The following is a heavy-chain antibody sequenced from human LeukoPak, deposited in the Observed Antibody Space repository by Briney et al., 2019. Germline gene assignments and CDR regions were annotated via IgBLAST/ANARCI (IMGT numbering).Heavy chain of an antibody. J-gene: IGHJ4*02. CDR3: AKDPSAADGPSFDY. D-gene: IGHD3/OR15-3a*01. V-gene: IGHV3-30*02. Sequence: GGSLRLSCAASAFTFSSYGMHWVRQAPGKGLEWVAFIRYDGGSKYYADSVKGRFTISRDNSKNTLYLEMNSLRAEDTAVYYCAKDPSAADGPSFDYWGQGILVTVSS. CDR2: IRYDGGSK. CDR1: AFTFSSYG.